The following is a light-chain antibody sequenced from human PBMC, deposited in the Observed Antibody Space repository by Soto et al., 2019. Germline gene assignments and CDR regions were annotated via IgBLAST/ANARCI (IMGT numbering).Light chain of an antibody. V-gene: IGKV3-15*01. Sequence: EKVMTRSPATLSVSPGESATLSCRASESVSDNLAWYHQKPGQAPRLLIYGASTRATGTPARFSGSGSGTEFTLTISSLQSEDFGVYYCQQYDYWLSLTFGGGTKVEI. CDR3: QQYDYWLSLT. CDR2: GAS. CDR1: ESVSDN. J-gene: IGKJ4*01.